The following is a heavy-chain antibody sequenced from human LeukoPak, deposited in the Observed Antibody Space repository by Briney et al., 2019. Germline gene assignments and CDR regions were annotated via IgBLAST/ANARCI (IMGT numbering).Heavy chain of an antibody. CDR3: ARDGRTMASSQPYYFDS. V-gene: IGHV1-2*02. D-gene: IGHD5-24*01. CDR1: GGTFSSYA. CDR2: INPNSGGT. Sequence: ASVKVSCKASGGTFSSYAISWVRQAPGQGLEWMGWINPNSGGTNYAQNFEGRVTMTRDTSISTAYMELSRLTSDDTAVYYCARDGRTMASSQPYYFDSWGQGTLVTVSS. J-gene: IGHJ4*02.